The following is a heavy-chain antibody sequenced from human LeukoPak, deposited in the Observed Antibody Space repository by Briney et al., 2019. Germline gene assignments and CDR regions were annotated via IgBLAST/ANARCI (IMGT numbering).Heavy chain of an antibody. D-gene: IGHD6-13*01. CDR2: IYTSGST. V-gene: IGHV4-61*02. Sequence: PSQTLSLTCTVSGGSISSGSYYWSWIRQPAGKGLEWIGRIYTSGSTNYNPSLKSRVTISVDTSKNQFSLKLSSVTAADTAVYYCARVGGSSSWSLDYWGQGTLVTVSS. CDR1: GGSISSGSYY. J-gene: IGHJ4*02. CDR3: ARVGGSSSWSLDY.